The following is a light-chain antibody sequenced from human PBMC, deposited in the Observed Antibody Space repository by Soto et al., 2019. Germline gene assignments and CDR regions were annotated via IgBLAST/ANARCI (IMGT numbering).Light chain of an antibody. CDR2: AAS. CDR3: QQRFPTASIT. J-gene: IGKJ5*01. CDR1: QSISRS. V-gene: IGKV1-39*01. Sequence: DIQTTQSPSALSASVGDRVTITSRASQSISRSLNWYHHKPRKAPQLRIYAASSSQNGVPSRFRGGGSGTDFPFRSSSLPPEYCGPYYCQQRFPTASITSGPGTRLETK.